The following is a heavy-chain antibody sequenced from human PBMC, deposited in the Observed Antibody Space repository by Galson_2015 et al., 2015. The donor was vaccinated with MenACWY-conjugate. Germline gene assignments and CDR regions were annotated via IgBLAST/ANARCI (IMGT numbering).Heavy chain of an antibody. CDR2: INPGGSST. CDR3: AKTRRASCYLDS. V-gene: IGHV3-74*01. CDR1: GFIFNTYW. Sequence: SLRLSCAASGFIFNTYWMHWVRHAPGKGLVWVSRINPGGSSTTYADSVKDRFTISRDNAKNTLYLQMNSLRPEDTAVFYCAKTRRASCYLDSWGQGTLFTVSS. D-gene: IGHD6-6*01. J-gene: IGHJ4*02.